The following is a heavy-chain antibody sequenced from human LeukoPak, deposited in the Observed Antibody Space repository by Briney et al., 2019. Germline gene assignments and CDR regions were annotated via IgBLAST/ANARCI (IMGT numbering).Heavy chain of an antibody. D-gene: IGHD5-24*01. J-gene: IGHJ3*02. CDR3: ARDHNYAFDI. CDR2: ITNGHT. V-gene: IGHV3-48*02. CDR1: GFTFSDYS. Sequence: GGSLRLSCEASGFTFSDYSFNWVRQAPGKGLEWVSYITNGHTSYADSVKGRFAISRDNAKSSLYLQMNSLRDEDTAVYYCARDHNYAFDIWGQGTVVTVSS.